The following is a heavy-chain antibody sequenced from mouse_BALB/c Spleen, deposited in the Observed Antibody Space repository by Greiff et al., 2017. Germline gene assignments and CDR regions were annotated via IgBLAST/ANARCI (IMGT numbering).Heavy chain of an antibody. CDR2: INPSNGGT. J-gene: IGHJ3*01. V-gene: IGHV1S81*02. D-gene: IGHD1-1*01. CDR3: TRRDYGSSPAWFAY. Sequence: VQLQQSGADLVKPGASVKLSCKASGYTFTSYYMSWVKQRPGQGLEWIGGINPSNGGTNFNEKFKSKATLTVDKSSSTAYMQLSSLTSEDSAVYYCTRRDYGSSPAWFAYWGQGTLVTVSA. CDR1: GYTFTSYY.